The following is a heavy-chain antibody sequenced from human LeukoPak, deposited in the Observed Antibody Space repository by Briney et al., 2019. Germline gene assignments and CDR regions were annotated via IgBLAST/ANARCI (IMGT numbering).Heavy chain of an antibody. CDR1: GFTFSSYS. Sequence: PGGSLRLSCAASGFTFSSYSMNWVRQAPGKGLEWVSFISSSSNTIYYADSVKGRFTISRDNAKNSLYLQMNSLRAEDTAVYYCARVGPKRLYYDIGSFDIWGQGTMVTVSS. D-gene: IGHD3-22*01. CDR2: ISSSSNTI. CDR3: ARVGPKRLYYDIGSFDI. J-gene: IGHJ3*02. V-gene: IGHV3-48*01.